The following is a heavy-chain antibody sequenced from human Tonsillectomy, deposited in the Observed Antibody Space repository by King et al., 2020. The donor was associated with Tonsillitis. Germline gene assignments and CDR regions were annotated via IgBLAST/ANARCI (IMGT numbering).Heavy chain of an antibody. CDR2: FSGVGGKT. V-gene: IGHV3-43*02. CDR1: GFTFDDYA. Sequence: VQLVESGGGVVQPGGSLRLSCATSGFTFDDYAMHWVRQAPGKGLDWVSLFSGVGGKTFYTDSVKGRFPISRANSKNSLYLPMNSLRTEDTAWYYCVKDDQFGQTGYYYMDVWGKGTTVTVSS. CDR3: VKDDQFGQTGYYYMDV. D-gene: IGHD3-10*01. J-gene: IGHJ6*03.